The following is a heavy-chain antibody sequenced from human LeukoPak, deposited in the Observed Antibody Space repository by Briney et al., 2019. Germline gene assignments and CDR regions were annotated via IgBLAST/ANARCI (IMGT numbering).Heavy chain of an antibody. J-gene: IGHJ4*02. CDR2: ILHSGST. D-gene: IGHD5-12*01. CDR3: ARGYDSKSSYFDY. V-gene: IGHV4-59*01. Sequence: KPSETLSLTCTVSGGSFSIYYWSWIRQPPGRGLEWIGYILHSGSTNYNPSLKSRVTISVDTSKNQFSLKLTSVTAADTALYYCARGYDSKSSYFDYWGQGTLVTASS. CDR1: GGSFSIYY.